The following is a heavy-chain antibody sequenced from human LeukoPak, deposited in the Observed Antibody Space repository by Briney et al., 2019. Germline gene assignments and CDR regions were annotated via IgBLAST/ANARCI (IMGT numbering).Heavy chain of an antibody. Sequence: GGSLRLSCAASGFTFDDYAMHWVRQAPGKGLEWVSGISWNSGSIGYADSVKGRFTISRDNAKNSLYLQMNSLRAEDTALYYCAKDRASCSSTSCYYGDYGMDVWGQGITVTVSS. CDR1: GFTFDDYA. J-gene: IGHJ6*02. CDR2: ISWNSGSI. CDR3: AKDRASCSSTSCYYGDYGMDV. V-gene: IGHV3-9*01. D-gene: IGHD2-2*01.